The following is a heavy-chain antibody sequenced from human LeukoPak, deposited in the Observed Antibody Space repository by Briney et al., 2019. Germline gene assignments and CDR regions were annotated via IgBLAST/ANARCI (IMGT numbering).Heavy chain of an antibody. D-gene: IGHD5-24*01. CDR3: ARARREMVDY. CDR1: GYSISSGYY. J-gene: IGHJ4*02. CDR2: IYHSGST. Sequence: SETLSLTCTVSGYSISSGYYWGWIRQPPGKGLEWIGSIYHSGSTYYNPSLKSRVTISVDTSKNQFSLKLSSVTAADTAVYYCARARREMVDYWGQGTMVTVSS. V-gene: IGHV4-38-2*02.